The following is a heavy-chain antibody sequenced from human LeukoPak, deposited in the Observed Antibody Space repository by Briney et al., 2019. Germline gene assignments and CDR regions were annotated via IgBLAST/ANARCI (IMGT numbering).Heavy chain of an antibody. Sequence: GGSLRLSCAASGFTVSSNYMSWVRQAPGKGLEWVSSISSSSSYIYYADSVKGRFTISRDNAKNSLYLQMNSLRAEDTAVYYCARLHFWSGPDAFDIWGQGTMVTVSS. J-gene: IGHJ3*02. CDR3: ARLHFWSGPDAFDI. CDR2: ISSSSSYI. CDR1: GFTVSSNY. D-gene: IGHD3-3*02. V-gene: IGHV3-21*01.